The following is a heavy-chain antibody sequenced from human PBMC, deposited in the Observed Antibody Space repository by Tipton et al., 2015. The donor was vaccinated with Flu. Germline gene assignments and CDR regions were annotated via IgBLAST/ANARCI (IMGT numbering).Heavy chain of an antibody. D-gene: IGHD3-10*01. V-gene: IGHV4-59*11. CDR2: IYFNGSTS. CDR3: ARYYYGSGTYSSPHYYYYGFDV. CDR1: GGSISRHY. Sequence: TLFLTCTVSGGSISRHYWSWLRQSPGKGLEWIGYIYFNGSTSSYNPSLKGRVTISVDTPQNQFSLRLGAVAAADTAVYYCARYYYGSGTYSSPHYYYYGFDVWGPGTTLTVSS. J-gene: IGHJ6*02.